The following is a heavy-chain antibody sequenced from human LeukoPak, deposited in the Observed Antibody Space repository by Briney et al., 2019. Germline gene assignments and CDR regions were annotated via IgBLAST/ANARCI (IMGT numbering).Heavy chain of an antibody. D-gene: IGHD3-22*01. CDR1: GFSFSAYN. J-gene: IGHJ4*02. Sequence: GGSLRLSCEGSGFSFSAYNMNWVRQAPGKGLESISYISSSSATIFYADSVKGRFTISRDNAKNSLYLQMNSLRAEDTAVYYCATDPPPYDSSGYPFDYWGQGTLVTVSS. CDR3: ATDPPPYDSSGYPFDY. CDR2: ISSSSATI. V-gene: IGHV3-48*04.